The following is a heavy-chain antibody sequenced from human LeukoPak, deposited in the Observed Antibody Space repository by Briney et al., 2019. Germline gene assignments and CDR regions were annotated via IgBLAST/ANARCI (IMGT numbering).Heavy chain of an antibody. D-gene: IGHD4-17*01. CDR1: GGSISSYY. CDR3: ARHYADYADPYTFDI. Sequence: SETLSLTFTGSGGSISSYYWSWIRQPPGKGLEGIGDIYYSGSTKNNPSLKSRVTISVDTSKNQFSLRLSSVTAADTAVYYCARHYADYADPYTFDIWGQGTMVTVS. J-gene: IGHJ3*02. V-gene: IGHV4-59*08. CDR2: IYYSGST.